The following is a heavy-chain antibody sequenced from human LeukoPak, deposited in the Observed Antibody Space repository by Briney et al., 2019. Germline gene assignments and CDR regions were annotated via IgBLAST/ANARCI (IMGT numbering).Heavy chain of an antibody. Sequence: SGTLSLTCAVSGGSISSSNWWSWVRPPPGKGLEWIGEIYHSGSTNYNPSLKSRVTISVDKSKNQFSLKLSSVTAADTAVYYCARDSGPPSSPSSGWFDYWGQGTLVTVSS. J-gene: IGHJ4*02. V-gene: IGHV4-4*02. CDR3: ARDSGPPSSPSSGWFDY. CDR1: GGSISSSNW. D-gene: IGHD6-19*01. CDR2: IYHSGST.